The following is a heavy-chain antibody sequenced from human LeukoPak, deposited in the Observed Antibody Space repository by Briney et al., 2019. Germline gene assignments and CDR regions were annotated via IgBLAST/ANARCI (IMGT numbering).Heavy chain of an antibody. Sequence: GRSLRLSCAASGFTFSSYAMHWVRQAPGKGLEWVAVISYDGSNKYYADSVKGRFTISRDNSKNTLYLQMNSLRAEDTAVYYCARDPRGSYYYYGMDVWSKGTTVTVSS. V-gene: IGHV3-30*04. CDR1: GFTFSSYA. J-gene: IGHJ6*04. CDR2: ISYDGSNK. D-gene: IGHD5-12*01. CDR3: ARDPRGSYYYYGMDV.